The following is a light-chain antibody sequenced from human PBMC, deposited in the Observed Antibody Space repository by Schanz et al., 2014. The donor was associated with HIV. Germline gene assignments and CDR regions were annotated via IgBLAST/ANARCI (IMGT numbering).Light chain of an antibody. V-gene: IGLV1-44*01. Sequence: QSVLTQPPSASGTPGQRVTISCSGSNSKIGSSSINWYRQLPGTAPKLLIYSNNQRPSGVPDRFSGSKSGTSASLAISGLRSEDEAHYYCAAWDDSLNGVVFGRGTKLTVL. J-gene: IGLJ2*01. CDR2: SNN. CDR1: NSKIGSSS. CDR3: AAWDDSLNGVV.